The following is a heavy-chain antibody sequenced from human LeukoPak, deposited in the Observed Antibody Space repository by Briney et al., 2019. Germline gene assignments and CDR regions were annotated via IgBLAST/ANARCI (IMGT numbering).Heavy chain of an antibody. Sequence: GGSLRLSCAASGFNFKNNYMSWVRQAPGKGLEWVSIIYRGDGTYYADSVKGRFTISRDNAKNSLYLQMNSLRAEDTAVYYCARDGTAVGINYDYWGQGTLVTVSS. CDR1: GFNFKNNY. CDR3: ARDGTAVGINYDY. J-gene: IGHJ4*02. CDR2: IYRGDGT. D-gene: IGHD6-13*01. V-gene: IGHV3-53*01.